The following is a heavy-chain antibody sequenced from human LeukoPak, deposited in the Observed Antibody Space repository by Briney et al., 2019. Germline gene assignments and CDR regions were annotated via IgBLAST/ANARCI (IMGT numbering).Heavy chain of an antibody. D-gene: IGHD5-18*01. V-gene: IGHV3-23*01. CDR1: GFTFGSHA. J-gene: IGHJ4*02. CDR3: GKTTVGYSSGQKPAWPVDF. CDR2: IFGSGGSP. Sequence: PGGSLRLSCEASGFTFGSHAMCWVRQAPGKGLEWVAGIFGSGGSPHYADSVKGRFTISRDNPRNTVYLQINRLRDDDTAVYYCGKTTVGYSSGQKPAWPVDFWGQGTLVTVSS.